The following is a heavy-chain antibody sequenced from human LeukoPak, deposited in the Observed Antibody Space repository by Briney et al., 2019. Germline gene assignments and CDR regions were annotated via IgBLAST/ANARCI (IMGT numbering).Heavy chain of an antibody. CDR1: GFTFSSYA. D-gene: IGHD6-13*01. Sequence: GGSLRLSCAASGFTFSSYAMSWVRQAPGKGLEWVSAISGSGGSTYYADSVKGRFTISRDNSKNTLYLQMSSLRAEDTAVSYCAKDLIAARVFDYWGQGTLVTVSS. CDR3: AKDLIAARVFDY. J-gene: IGHJ4*02. CDR2: ISGSGGST. V-gene: IGHV3-23*01.